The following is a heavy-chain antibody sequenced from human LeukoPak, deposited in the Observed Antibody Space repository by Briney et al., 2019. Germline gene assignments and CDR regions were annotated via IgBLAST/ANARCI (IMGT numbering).Heavy chain of an antibody. V-gene: IGHV3-23*01. CDR3: ARSFYYSDSSDYYYVFGY. J-gene: IGHJ4*02. CDR1: GFTFRSYA. D-gene: IGHD3-22*01. CDR2: ISGRGGFT. Sequence: PGESLRLSCPASGFTFRSYAMSWVRQSPGKGLEWVSTISGRGGFTYYADSVKGRFTISRDSSKLYLQMSTLRAEDTAVYYCARSFYYSDSSDYYYVFGYWGQGTLVTVSS.